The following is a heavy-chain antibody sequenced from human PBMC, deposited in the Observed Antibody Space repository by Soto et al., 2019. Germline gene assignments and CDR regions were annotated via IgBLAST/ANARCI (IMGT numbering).Heavy chain of an antibody. CDR2: ISSSSSTI. CDR1: GFTFSSYS. D-gene: IGHD2-15*01. J-gene: IGHJ4*02. CDR3: ARVSRDTYCSGGSCQLDY. Sequence: GGSLRLSCAASGFTFSSYSMNWVRQAPGKGLEWVSYISSSSSTIYYADSVKGRFTISRDKAKNARYLQRNSLRAEDTAVYYCARVSRDTYCSGGSCQLDYGGQGTRVTGSS. V-gene: IGHV3-48*01.